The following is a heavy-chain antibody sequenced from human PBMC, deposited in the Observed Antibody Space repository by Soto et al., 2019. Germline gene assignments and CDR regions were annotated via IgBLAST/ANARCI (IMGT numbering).Heavy chain of an antibody. D-gene: IGHD3-9*01. J-gene: IGHJ6*03. CDR1: GGSISSGGYY. V-gene: IGHV4-31*03. CDR3: ARERPYDILTGYAGDYYYYMDV. CDR2: IYYSGST. Sequence: QVQLQESGPGLVKPSQTLSLTCTVSGGSISSGGYYWSWIRQHPGKGLEWIGYIYYSGSTYYNPSLKSRVTISVDTSKNQFSLKLSSVTAADTAVYYCARERPYDILTGYAGDYYYYMDVWGKGTTVTVSS.